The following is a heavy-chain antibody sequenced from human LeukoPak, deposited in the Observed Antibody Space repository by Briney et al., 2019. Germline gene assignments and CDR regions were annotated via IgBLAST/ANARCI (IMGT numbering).Heavy chain of an antibody. CDR1: GYSINSGYY. V-gene: IGHV4-38-2*02. Sequence: SETLSLTCAVPGYSINSGYYWGWIRQPPGKGLEWIGSIYHSGSTYYNPSLKSRVTISVDTSKNQFSLKLSSVTAADTAVYYGAREGWEMATITDTVDIWGQGTMVTVSS. CDR3: AREGWEMATITDTVDI. D-gene: IGHD5-24*01. J-gene: IGHJ3*02. CDR2: IYHSGST.